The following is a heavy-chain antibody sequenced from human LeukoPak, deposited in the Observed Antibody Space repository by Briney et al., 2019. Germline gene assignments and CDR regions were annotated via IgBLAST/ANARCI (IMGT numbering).Heavy chain of an antibody. D-gene: IGHD3-10*01. CDR3: ARGATMVRGVIRFDP. CDR1: GFTFSSYA. CDR2: ISYDGSNK. Sequence: GGSLRLSCAASGFTFSSYAMHWVRQAPGKGLEWVAVISYDGSNKYYADSVKGRFTISRDNSKNTLYLQMNSLRAEDTAVYYCARGATMVRGVIRFDPWGQGTLVTVSS. J-gene: IGHJ5*02. V-gene: IGHV3-30-3*01.